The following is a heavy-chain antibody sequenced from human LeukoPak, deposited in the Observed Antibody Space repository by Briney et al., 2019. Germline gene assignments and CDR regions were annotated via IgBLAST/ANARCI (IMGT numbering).Heavy chain of an antibody. CDR2: IRSKANSYAT. D-gene: IGHD2-2*03. Sequence: GGSLRLSCAASGFTLSGSAMHWVRQASGKGLEWVGRIRSKANSYATAYAASVKGRFTISRDDSKNTAYLQMNSLKTEDTAVYYCTTGYCNSTSCYGFDYWGQGTLVTVSS. CDR3: TTGYCNSTSCYGFDY. V-gene: IGHV3-73*01. J-gene: IGHJ4*02. CDR1: GFTLSGSA.